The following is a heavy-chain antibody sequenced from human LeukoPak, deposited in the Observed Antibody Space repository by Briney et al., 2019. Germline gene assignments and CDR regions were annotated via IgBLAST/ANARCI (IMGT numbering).Heavy chain of an antibody. CDR2: IRSSTGTI. J-gene: IGHJ4*02. CDR1: GFTLSTST. V-gene: IGHV3-48*02. Sequence: GGPLTLLCAPSGFTLSTSTMHGARQAPGKGLEWVSYIRSSTGTIDYADSVKGRFTVSRDNAENSLYLQMNSLRDEDTAVYYCARGDYAYFDYWGRGTLVTVSS. D-gene: IGHD3-16*01. CDR3: ARGDYAYFDY.